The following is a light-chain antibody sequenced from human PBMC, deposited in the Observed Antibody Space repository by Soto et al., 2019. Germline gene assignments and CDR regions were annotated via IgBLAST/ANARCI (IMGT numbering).Light chain of an antibody. CDR3: QQHGQWPIT. V-gene: IGKV1-9*01. Sequence: DIQLTQSPSFLSASVGDRLTIACRSSQGISSYLAWYQQKPERAPKLLIYAASTLQSGVPSRFSGSGSGTDFTLTISSLQPEDFATYYCQQHGQWPITFGQGTRLEIK. CDR2: AAS. CDR1: QGISSY. J-gene: IGKJ5*01.